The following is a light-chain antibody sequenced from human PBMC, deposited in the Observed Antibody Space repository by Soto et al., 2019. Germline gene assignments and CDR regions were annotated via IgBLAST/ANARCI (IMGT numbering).Light chain of an antibody. CDR2: KAS. J-gene: IGKJ2*03. CDR1: QSLSYW. V-gene: IGKV1-5*03. CDR3: QQYHSFPYS. Sequence: DIQMTQSPSTLSASVGDTVTITCRASQSLSYWLAWYQQKPGQAPKLLIHKASTLESGVPSRFSGSGSGTEFTLTISSLQPDDFATFYCQQYHSFPYSFGEGTKLEIK.